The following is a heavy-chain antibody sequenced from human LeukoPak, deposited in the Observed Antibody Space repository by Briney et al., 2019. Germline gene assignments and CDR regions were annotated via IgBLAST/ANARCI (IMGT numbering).Heavy chain of an antibody. CDR1: GFMFSNYW. CDR3: ARLGSQGGVAALDY. D-gene: IGHD6-25*01. CDR2: INSDGSST. Sequence: GGSLRLSCAASGFMFSNYWMHWVRQAPGKGLVWVSRINSDGSSTSYADSVKGRFTISRDNAKNTLYLQMNSLRAEDTAVYYCARLGSQGGVAALDYWGQGTLVTVSS. J-gene: IGHJ4*02. V-gene: IGHV3-74*01.